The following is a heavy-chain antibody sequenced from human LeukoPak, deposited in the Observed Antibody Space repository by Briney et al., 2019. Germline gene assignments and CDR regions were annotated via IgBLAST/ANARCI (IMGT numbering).Heavy chain of an antibody. CDR1: GGSISSGSYY. CDR3: ARENSRTYYYYMDV. J-gene: IGHJ6*03. D-gene: IGHD5-18*01. Sequence: PSETLSLTCTVSGGSISSGSYYWSWIRQPAGTGLEWIGRIYSSGSTNYNPSLKSRVTISVDTSKNQFSLKLSSVTAADTAVYYCARENSRTYYYYMDVWGKGTTVTISS. V-gene: IGHV4-61*02. CDR2: IYSSGST.